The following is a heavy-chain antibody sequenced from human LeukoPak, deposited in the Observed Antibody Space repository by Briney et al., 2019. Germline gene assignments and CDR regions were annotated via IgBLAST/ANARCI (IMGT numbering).Heavy chain of an antibody. Sequence: ASVKVSCKASGYTFTGYYMHWVRQAPGQGLEWMGWINPNSGGTNYAQKFQGRVTMTRDTSISTAYMELSRLRSDDTAEYYCARDHCSSTSCRNVGHWFDPWGQGTLVTVSS. CDR3: ARDHCSSTSCRNVGHWFDP. CDR2: INPNSGGT. CDR1: GYTFTGYY. V-gene: IGHV1-2*02. J-gene: IGHJ5*02. D-gene: IGHD2-2*01.